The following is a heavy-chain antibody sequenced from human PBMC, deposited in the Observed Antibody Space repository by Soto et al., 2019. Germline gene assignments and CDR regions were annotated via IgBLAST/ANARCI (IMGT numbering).Heavy chain of an antibody. Sequence: QVQLVQSGAEVKKPGSSVKVSCKASGATYSTSAISWVRQAPGQGLEWMGGINPILGTPDYAHKFQGRVTSTADESTSTVYMELGSLRSEDTALYFCARGGVDVVATSAFDYWGQGTLVTVSS. CDR3: ARGGVDVVATSAFDY. V-gene: IGHV1-69*01. CDR2: INPILGTP. CDR1: GATYSTSA. D-gene: IGHD5-12*01. J-gene: IGHJ4*02.